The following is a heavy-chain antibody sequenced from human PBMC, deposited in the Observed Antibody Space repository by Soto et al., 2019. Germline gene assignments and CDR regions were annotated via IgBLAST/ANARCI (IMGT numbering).Heavy chain of an antibody. CDR1: GYTFTDHY. J-gene: IGHJ4*02. D-gene: IGHD3-10*01. Sequence: ASVKVSCKVSGYTFTDHYVHWVQQAPGKGLEGLGRVDPEESETIYAEKFQGRVTIIADTSTDTAYMELRSLRSEDTGVYYCAYGSGSYLHYFEYWGQGTLVTVSS. CDR2: VDPEESET. CDR3: AYGSGSYLHYFEY. V-gene: IGHV1-69-2*01.